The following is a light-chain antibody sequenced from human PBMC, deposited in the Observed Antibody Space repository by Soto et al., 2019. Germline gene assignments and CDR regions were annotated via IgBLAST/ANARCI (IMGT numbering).Light chain of an antibody. CDR3: QQYKNWPLT. CDR2: GAS. V-gene: IGKV3D-15*01. CDR1: QGVSSN. J-gene: IGKJ4*01. Sequence: EIVMTQSPATLSVSPGERATLSCRASQGVSSNLAWYQQRPGQAPSLLIYGASTRATGIPARFSGSGSGTEFTLTISTLQSEDFAVYYCQQYKNWPLTFGGGTKVEIK.